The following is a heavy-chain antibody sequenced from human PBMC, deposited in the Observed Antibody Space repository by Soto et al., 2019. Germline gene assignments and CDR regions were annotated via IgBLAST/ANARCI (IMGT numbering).Heavy chain of an antibody. V-gene: IGHV1-69*13. D-gene: IGHD2-2*01. J-gene: IGHJ4*02. CDR3: ARDGISTSCPYGY. Sequence: ASVKVSCKASGGTFSSYAISWVRQAPGQGLEWMGGIIPIFGTANYAQKFQGRVTITADESTSTAYMELSSLRSEDTAVYYCARDGISTSCPYGYWGQGTLVTVSS. CDR1: GGTFSSYA. CDR2: IIPIFGTA.